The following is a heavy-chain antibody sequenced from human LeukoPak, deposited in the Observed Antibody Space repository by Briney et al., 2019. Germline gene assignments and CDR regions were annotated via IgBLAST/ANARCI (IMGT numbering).Heavy chain of an antibody. V-gene: IGHV3-23*01. CDR1: EFTFSSFA. D-gene: IGHD2-2*01. J-gene: IGHJ4*02. CDR2: ISPAGDST. CDR3: ARRLVTAGITDFFDY. Sequence: GGSMRLCCAASEFTFSSFAMSWVRQALGKGLEWVSAISPAGDSTNDADSVKGRFTISRDTSNTTLYLQMNGLTAEATALYYGARRLVTAGITDFFDYWGQGTLVSVSS.